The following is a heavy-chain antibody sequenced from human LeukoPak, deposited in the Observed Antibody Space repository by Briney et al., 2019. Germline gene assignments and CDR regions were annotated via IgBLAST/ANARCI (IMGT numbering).Heavy chain of an antibody. CDR2: IYTSGST. Sequence: SETLSLTCTVSGGSISSSSYYWGWIRQPPGKGLEWIGRIYTSGSTNYNPSLKSRVTMSVDTSKNQFSLKLSSVTAADTAVYYCARGLFPNYYDSSGVLGYWGQGTLVTVSS. D-gene: IGHD3-22*01. CDR3: ARGLFPNYYDSSGVLGY. CDR1: GGSISSSSYY. V-gene: IGHV4-39*07. J-gene: IGHJ4*02.